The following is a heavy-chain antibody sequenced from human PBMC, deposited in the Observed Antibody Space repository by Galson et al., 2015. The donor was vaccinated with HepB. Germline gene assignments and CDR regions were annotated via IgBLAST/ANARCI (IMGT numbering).Heavy chain of an antibody. D-gene: IGHD3-16*01. CDR2: ISYDGSNK. J-gene: IGHJ4*02. V-gene: IGHV3-30*18. Sequence: SLRLSCAASGFTFSSYGMHWVRQAPGKGLEWVAVISYDGSNKYYADSVKGRFTISRDNSKNTLYLQMNSLRAEDTAVYYCAKDRRGLGGFDYWGQGTLVTVSS. CDR3: AKDRRGLGGFDY. CDR1: GFTFSSYG.